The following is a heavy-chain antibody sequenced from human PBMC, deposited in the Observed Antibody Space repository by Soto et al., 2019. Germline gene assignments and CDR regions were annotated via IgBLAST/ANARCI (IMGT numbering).Heavy chain of an antibody. CDR2: IYHTGTT. CDR3: ARYYYGSGSYSDY. V-gene: IGHV4-4*02. Sequence: ASETLSLTCVVSGGSISSSNWWSWVRQPPGKGLEWIGEIYHTGTTNYDPSLRSRVTISVDKSKNQFSLRLTSVTAADTAIYYCARYYYGSGSYSDYWGPGTLVTVSS. D-gene: IGHD3-10*01. J-gene: IGHJ4*02. CDR1: GGSISSSNW.